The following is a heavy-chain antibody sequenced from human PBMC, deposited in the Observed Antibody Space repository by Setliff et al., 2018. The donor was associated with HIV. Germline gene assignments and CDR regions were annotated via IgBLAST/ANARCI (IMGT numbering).Heavy chain of an antibody. CDR3: VTSPGSFTSVDETEAGDY. D-gene: IGHD6-25*01. Sequence: ASVKVSCKSSGYTFTGSFMHWVRQAPGQGLEWMGNIKLSSGGTKFAQKFLGRVTMTRDTSTNTAFMELRRLNSDDTATYFCVTSPGSFTSVDETEAGDYWGQGTLVTVSS. CDR2: IKLSSGGT. J-gene: IGHJ4*02. CDR1: GYTFTGSF. V-gene: IGHV1-2*02.